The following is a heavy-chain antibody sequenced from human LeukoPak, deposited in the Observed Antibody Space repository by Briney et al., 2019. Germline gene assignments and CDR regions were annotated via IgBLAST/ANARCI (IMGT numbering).Heavy chain of an antibody. D-gene: IGHD3-22*01. CDR3: ARAQYYYDSSGYWAGGFDY. Sequence: GGSLRLSCAASGFTFSSYWMSWVRQAPGKGLEWVANIKQDGSEKYYVDSVKGRFTISRDNAKNSLYLQMNSLRAEDTAVYYCARAQYYYDSSGYWAGGFDYWGQGTLVTVSS. CDR2: IKQDGSEK. CDR1: GFTFSSYW. V-gene: IGHV3-7*01. J-gene: IGHJ4*02.